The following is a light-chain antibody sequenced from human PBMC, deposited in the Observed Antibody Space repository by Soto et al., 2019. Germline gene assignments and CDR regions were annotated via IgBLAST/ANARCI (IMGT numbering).Light chain of an antibody. CDR1: SSDVGGYNF. J-gene: IGLJ2*01. V-gene: IGLV2-14*01. Sequence: QSALTQPASVSGSPGQSVTIPCTGTSSDVGGYNFVSWYQQHPGKAPRLMIYEVSNRPSGVSHRFSGAKSGNTASLTISGRQAADEADYYCLPYTIGSTLIFGGGTQLTVL. CDR3: LPYTIGSTLI. CDR2: EVS.